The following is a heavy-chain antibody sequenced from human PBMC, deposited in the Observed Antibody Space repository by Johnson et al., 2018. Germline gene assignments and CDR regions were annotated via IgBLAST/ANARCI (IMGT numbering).Heavy chain of an antibody. J-gene: IGHJ4*02. CDR1: GFTFSNHG. CDR2: ISFDGERQ. V-gene: IGHV3-30*18. D-gene: IGHD4-11*01. CDR3: GKPEDDYSNFGDIDY. Sequence: QVQLVESGGGLVQPGKSLRLSCVASGFTFSNHGMHWVRQAPGKGLEWVAVISFDGERQHYADSVKGRFTISRDNSQYTVSLQMDSLRVGDTAVYYWGKPEDDYSNFGDIDYWGQGTLVTVSS.